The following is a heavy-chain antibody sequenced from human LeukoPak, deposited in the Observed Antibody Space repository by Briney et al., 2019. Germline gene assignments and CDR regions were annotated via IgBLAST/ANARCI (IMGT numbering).Heavy chain of an antibody. CDR3: ARSLDFWSENP. CDR2: ISAYNGKT. V-gene: IGHV1-18*01. J-gene: IGHJ5*02. Sequence: ASVKVSCKTSGYSFTSYGISWVRQAPGQGLEWMGYISAYNGKTTSAQKFQGRLTMTTDRSTSTAYMELRSLRSDDTAVYYCARSLDFWSENPWGQGTVVTVSP. D-gene: IGHD3-3*01. CDR1: GYSFTSYG.